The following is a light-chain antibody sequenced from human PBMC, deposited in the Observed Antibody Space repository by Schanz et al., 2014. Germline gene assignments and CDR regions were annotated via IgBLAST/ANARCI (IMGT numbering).Light chain of an antibody. CDR3: QQYGSSPPYT. J-gene: IGKJ2*01. V-gene: IGKV3-20*01. Sequence: EIVLTQSPATLSLSPGERATVSCRASQSVMSFLAWYQQKPGQAPWLLIYGASSRATGVPDRFRGGGSGRDFTLTISRLEPEDFAVYYCQQYGSSPPYTFGQGTKLEIK. CDR2: GAS. CDR1: QSVMSF.